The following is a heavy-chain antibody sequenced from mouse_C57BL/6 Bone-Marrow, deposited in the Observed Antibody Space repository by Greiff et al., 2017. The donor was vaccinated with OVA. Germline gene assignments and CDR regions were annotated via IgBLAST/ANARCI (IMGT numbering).Heavy chain of an antibody. V-gene: IGHV1-52*01. Sequence: QVQLQQPGAELVRPGSSVKLSCKASGYTFTSYWMHWVKQRPIQGLEWIGNIDPSDSETHYNQKFKDKATLTVDKSSSTAYMQLSSLTSEDSAVYYCASHYYGSSSWFAYWGQGTLVTVSA. J-gene: IGHJ3*01. CDR3: ASHYYGSSSWFAY. D-gene: IGHD1-1*01. CDR1: GYTFTSYW. CDR2: IDPSDSET.